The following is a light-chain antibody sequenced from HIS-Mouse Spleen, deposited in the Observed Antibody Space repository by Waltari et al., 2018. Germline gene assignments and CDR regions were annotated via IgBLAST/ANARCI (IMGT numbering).Light chain of an antibody. CDR2: RNN. Sequence: QSVLTQPPSASGTPGQRVTISCSGSSSTIGRNYVYWYQQLPGTAPKLLIYRNNPRPSGVPDRFSGSKSGTSASLAISGLRSEDEADYYCAAWDDSLSGRVFGGGTKLTVL. V-gene: IGLV1-47*01. CDR1: SSTIGRNY. CDR3: AAWDDSLSGRV. J-gene: IGLJ3*02.